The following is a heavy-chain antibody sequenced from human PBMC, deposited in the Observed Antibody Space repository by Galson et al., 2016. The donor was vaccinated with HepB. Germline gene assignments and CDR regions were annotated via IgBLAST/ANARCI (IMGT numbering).Heavy chain of an antibody. J-gene: IGHJ4*02. D-gene: IGHD2-8*02. Sequence: SLRLSCAASGFMFSSYGMHWVRQAPGKGLEWVALIWYDGSHTNYAGSVTGRFTISRDNSKNTLYLQLSSLRADGTAVYYCARDRSGGYALNHFDYWGQGTLVTVSS. CDR2: IWYDGSHT. V-gene: IGHV3-33*01. CDR1: GFMFSSYG. CDR3: ARDRSGGYALNHFDY.